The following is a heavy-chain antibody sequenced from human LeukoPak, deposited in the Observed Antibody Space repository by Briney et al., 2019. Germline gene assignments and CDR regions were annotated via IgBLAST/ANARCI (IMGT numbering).Heavy chain of an antibody. J-gene: IGHJ4*02. D-gene: IGHD3-16*02. Sequence: PGGSLRLSCAASVFTLSDYYMSWIRQAPGKGLEWVSYISSSGSTIYYAHSVKGRFTISRDNAKNSLYLQMNSLRAEDTAVYYCARDHTAFGGVIVPYYFDYWGQGTLVTVSS. CDR3: ARDHTAFGGVIVPYYFDY. V-gene: IGHV3-11*01. CDR2: ISSSGSTI. CDR1: VFTLSDYY.